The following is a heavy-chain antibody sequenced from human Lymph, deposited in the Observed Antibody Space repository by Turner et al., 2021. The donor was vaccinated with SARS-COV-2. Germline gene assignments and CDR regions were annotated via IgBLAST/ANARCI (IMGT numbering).Heavy chain of an antibody. CDR3: ARMGSSSWYFDY. Sequence: VQLVESVGSWVQPGGSLRLPCAASGFTFSYYWMSWVRQAPGKGVEGVVKRKQDGSEKHYVDSVKGRFTISRDNAKNSLFLQMNSLSAEDTAVYYCARMGSSSWYFDYWGQGTLVTVSS. V-gene: IGHV3-7*01. D-gene: IGHD1-26*01. J-gene: IGHJ4*02. CDR1: GFTFSYYW. CDR2: RKQDGSEK.